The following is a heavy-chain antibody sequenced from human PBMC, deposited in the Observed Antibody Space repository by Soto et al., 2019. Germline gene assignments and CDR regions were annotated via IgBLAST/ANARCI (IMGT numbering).Heavy chain of an antibody. Sequence: SETLSLTCTVSGGSISSGDYYWSWIRQPPGKGLEWIGYIYYSGSTYYNPSLKSRVTISVDTSKNQFSLKLSSVTAADTAVYYCARANSGGETYYYDSSGYLDYWGQGTLVTVSP. V-gene: IGHV4-30-4*01. D-gene: IGHD3-22*01. CDR1: GGSISSGDYY. CDR2: IYYSGST. CDR3: ARANSGGETYYYDSSGYLDY. J-gene: IGHJ4*02.